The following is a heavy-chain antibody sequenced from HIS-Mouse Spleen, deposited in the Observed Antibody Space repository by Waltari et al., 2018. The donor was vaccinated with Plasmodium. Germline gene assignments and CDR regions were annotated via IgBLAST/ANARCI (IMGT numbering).Heavy chain of an antibody. J-gene: IGHJ4*02. Sequence: QVPLVQSGAEGKKPWASVKASCRAYGRHFRSYAFSWVRQAPGQGLEWMGGSIPIFGTANYAQKFQGRGTITADEATSTAYMELSSLRSEDTAVYYCARDQRGLDYWGQGTLVTVSS. CDR3: ARDQRGLDY. CDR2: SIPIFGTA. CDR1: GRHFRSYA. V-gene: IGHV1-69*12.